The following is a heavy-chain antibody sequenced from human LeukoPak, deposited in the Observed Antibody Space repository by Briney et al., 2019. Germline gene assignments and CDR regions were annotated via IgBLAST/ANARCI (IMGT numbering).Heavy chain of an antibody. CDR2: ISGSSSYI. CDR3: AREGDSSGWYYFDY. V-gene: IGHV3-21*01. CDR1: GFTFSSYS. J-gene: IGHJ4*02. D-gene: IGHD6-19*01. Sequence: GGSLRLSCAASGFTFSSYSMNWVRQAPGKGLEWVSSISGSSSYIYYADSVKGRFTISRDNAKNSLYLQMNSLRAEDTAVYYCAREGDSSGWYYFDYWGQGTLVTVSS.